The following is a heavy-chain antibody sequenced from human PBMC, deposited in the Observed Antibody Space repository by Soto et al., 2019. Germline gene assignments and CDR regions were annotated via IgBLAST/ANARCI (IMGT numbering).Heavy chain of an antibody. J-gene: IGHJ4*02. Sequence: QVQLQESGPGLVKPSQTLSLTCTVSGGSISTVDYWWSWIRQSPDMGLEWIGHIYDGGRTYNNPSLESRVTMSVDTYKSQLPLTLSSVSAADTAAYYCARGPSGDKVDSWGQGTLVTVSS. CDR2: IYDGGRT. CDR3: ARGPSGDKVDS. D-gene: IGHD7-27*01. CDR1: GGSISTVDYW. V-gene: IGHV4-30-4*01.